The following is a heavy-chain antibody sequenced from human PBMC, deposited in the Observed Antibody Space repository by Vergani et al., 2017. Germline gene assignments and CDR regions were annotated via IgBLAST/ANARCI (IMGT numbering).Heavy chain of an antibody. CDR2: IRYDGSRR. J-gene: IGHJ4*02. Sequence: VQLVESGGGLVQPGGSLRLSCAASGFTVSSNYMNWVRQAPGKGLEWVAFIRYDGSRRDYGDSVKGRFTISRDNSKNMVYVQMNSLRPEDTAVYYCVRGKGTFENWGQGTLVTVSS. CDR1: GFTVSSNY. V-gene: IGHV3-30*02. D-gene: IGHD1-7*01. CDR3: VRGKGTFEN.